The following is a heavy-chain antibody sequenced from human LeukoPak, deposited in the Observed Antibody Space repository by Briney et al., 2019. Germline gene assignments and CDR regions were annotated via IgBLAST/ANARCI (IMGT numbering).Heavy chain of an antibody. D-gene: IGHD5-18*01. J-gene: IGHJ4*02. CDR2: TYYSGST. V-gene: IGHV4-59*01. CDR3: ARGGSYSYLYFDY. Sequence: SETLSLTCTVSGGSISSYYWSWIRQPPGKGLEWIGYTYYSGSTNYNPSLKSRVTISVDTSKNQFSLKLSSVTAADTAVYYCARGGSYSYLYFDYWGQGTLVTVSS. CDR1: GGSISSYY.